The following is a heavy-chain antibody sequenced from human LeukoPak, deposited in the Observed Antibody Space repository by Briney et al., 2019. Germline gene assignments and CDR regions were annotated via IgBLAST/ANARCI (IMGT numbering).Heavy chain of an antibody. CDR1: GGSISSGSYY. CDR3: ATVVVPAVYYYYMDV. V-gene: IGHV4-61*02. Sequence: PSQTLSLTCTVSGGSISSGSYYWSWIRQPAGKGLEWIGRIYTSGSTNYNPSLKSRVTISVDTSKNQFSLKLSSVTAADTAVYYCATVVVPAVYYYYMDVWGKGTTVTVSS. J-gene: IGHJ6*03. CDR2: IYTSGST. D-gene: IGHD2-2*01.